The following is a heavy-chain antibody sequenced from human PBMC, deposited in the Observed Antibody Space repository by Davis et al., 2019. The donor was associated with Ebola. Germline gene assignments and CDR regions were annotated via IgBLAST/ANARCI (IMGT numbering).Heavy chain of an antibody. Sequence: ASVKVSCKASGYAFTSYGISWVRQAPGQGLEWMGWISAYNGNTNYAQKLQGRVTMTTDTSTSTAYMELRSLRSDDTAVYYCAGGTMVRGVYYYGMDVWGQGTTVTVSS. CDR1: GYAFTSYG. CDR2: ISAYNGNT. J-gene: IGHJ6*02. V-gene: IGHV1-18*01. D-gene: IGHD3-10*01. CDR3: AGGTMVRGVYYYGMDV.